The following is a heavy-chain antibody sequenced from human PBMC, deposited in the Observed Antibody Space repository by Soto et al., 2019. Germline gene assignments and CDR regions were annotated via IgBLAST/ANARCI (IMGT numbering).Heavy chain of an antibody. CDR2: ISVSGPST. CDR3: ASVIPLGY. J-gene: IGHJ4*02. CDR1: GFTFISYV. Sequence: GGFLRLSCAASGFTFISYVMNWVRQTPGKGLEWVSSISVSGPSTSYADSVKGRFTISRDNAKNTLYLQMNSLRAEDTAVYYCASVIPLGYWGQGTLVTVSS. D-gene: IGHD2-21*01. V-gene: IGHV3-23*01.